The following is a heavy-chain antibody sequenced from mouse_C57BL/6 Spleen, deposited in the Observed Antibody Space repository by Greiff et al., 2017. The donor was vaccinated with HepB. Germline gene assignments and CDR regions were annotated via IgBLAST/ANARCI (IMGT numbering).Heavy chain of an antibody. CDR3: ARRYGSSLDY. CDR2: IRNKANGYTT. J-gene: IGHJ2*01. D-gene: IGHD1-1*01. Sequence: EVHLVESGGGLVQPGGSLSLSCAASGFTFTDYYMSWVRQPPGKALEWLGFIRNKANGYTTEYSASVKGRFTISRDNSQSILYLQMNALRAEDSATYYCARRYGSSLDYWGQGTTLTVSS. V-gene: IGHV7-3*01. CDR1: GFTFTDYY.